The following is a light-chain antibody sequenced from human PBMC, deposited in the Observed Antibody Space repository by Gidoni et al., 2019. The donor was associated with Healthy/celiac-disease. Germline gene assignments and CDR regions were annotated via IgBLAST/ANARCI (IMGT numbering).Light chain of an antibody. V-gene: IGKV1-33*01. Sequence: DIQMTHSPSSLSASVGDRVTITCQASQDISNYLNWYQQKPGKAPKLLIYDASNLETGVPSRFSGSGSGTDFTFTISSLQPEDIATYYCQQYDNPPFTFGPXTKVDIK. CDR3: QQYDNPPFT. J-gene: IGKJ3*01. CDR1: QDISNY. CDR2: DAS.